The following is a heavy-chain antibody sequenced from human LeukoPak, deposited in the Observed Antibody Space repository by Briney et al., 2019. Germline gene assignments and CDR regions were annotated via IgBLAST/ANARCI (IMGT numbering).Heavy chain of an antibody. Sequence: GESRSLSCAVSRFIFSDSALHCVRHASGEGLEWVAYIRRKDYKYATAYTASVKRRLTISRDDSKSTAYLQMNSLKTEDTAVYFFARPFRGWDLLLFDYGGQGLLVAVSS. J-gene: IGHJ4*02. CDR1: RFIFSDSA. V-gene: IGHV3-73*01. CDR2: IRRKDYKYAT. CDR3: ARPFRGWDLLLFDY. D-gene: IGHD6-19*01.